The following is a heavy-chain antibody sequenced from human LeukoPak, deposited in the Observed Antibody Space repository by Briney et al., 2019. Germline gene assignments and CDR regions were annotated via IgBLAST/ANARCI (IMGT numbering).Heavy chain of an antibody. CDR3: ARGSGSYYKEGDHKKGWFDP. CDR2: IYHSGST. Sequence: SETLSLTCAVSGGSISSGGYSWSWIRQPPGKGLEWIGYIYHSGSTYYNPSLKSRVTISVDRSKNQFSLKLSSVTAADTAVYYCARGSGSYYKEGDHKKGWFDPWGQGTLVTVSS. CDR1: GGSISSGGYS. J-gene: IGHJ5*02. D-gene: IGHD3-10*01. V-gene: IGHV4-30-2*01.